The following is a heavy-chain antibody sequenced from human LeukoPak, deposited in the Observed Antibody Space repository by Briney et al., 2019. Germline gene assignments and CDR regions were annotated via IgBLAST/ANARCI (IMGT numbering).Heavy chain of an antibody. CDR3: AKDLRYCGGDCYSADAFDI. Sequence: GGSLRLSCAASGFTFSSYTMNWVRQAPGKGVEWVSGISGSGRRTYYADSVKGRFTISRDNSKNTLYLQMNSLRAEDTAIYYCAKDLRYCGGDCYSADAFDIWGQGTMVTVSS. D-gene: IGHD2-21*01. CDR1: GFTFSSYT. CDR2: ISGSGRRT. V-gene: IGHV3-23*01. J-gene: IGHJ3*02.